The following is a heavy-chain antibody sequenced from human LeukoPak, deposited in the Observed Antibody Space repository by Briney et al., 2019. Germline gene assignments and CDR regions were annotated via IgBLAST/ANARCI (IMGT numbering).Heavy chain of an antibody. CDR1: GYTFAIYY. CDR3: ARAKTLFDY. Sequence: ASVKVSCKASGYTFAIYYIHWVRQAPGQGLEWMGIINPSGGSTSYAQKFQGRVTMTRDTSTSTVYMELNSLRSEDTAVYYCARAKTLFDYWGQGTLVTVSS. V-gene: IGHV1-46*01. CDR2: INPSGGST. D-gene: IGHD2/OR15-2a*01. J-gene: IGHJ4*02.